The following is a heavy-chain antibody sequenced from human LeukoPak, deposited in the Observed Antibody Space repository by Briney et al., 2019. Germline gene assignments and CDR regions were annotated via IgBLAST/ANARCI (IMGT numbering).Heavy chain of an antibody. Sequence: GGSLGLSCVASGFTFINYWMTWVRQAPGKGREWVATIKHDGSEKYYVDSVKGRFTISRDNGKNSLYLQMNSLRAEDTALYYCTRGGICGMDVWGQGTTVIVSS. CDR3: TRGGICGMDV. CDR2: IKHDGSEK. CDR1: GFTFINYW. V-gene: IGHV3-7*01. D-gene: IGHD1-26*01. J-gene: IGHJ6*02.